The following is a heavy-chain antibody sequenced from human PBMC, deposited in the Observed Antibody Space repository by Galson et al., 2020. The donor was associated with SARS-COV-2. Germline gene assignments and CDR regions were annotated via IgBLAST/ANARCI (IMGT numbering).Heavy chain of an antibody. CDR2: IYYSGST. V-gene: IGHV4-39*01. D-gene: IGHD3-10*01. CDR3: ARQGYYYGYWFDP. J-gene: IGHJ5*02. Sequence: SETLSLTCTVSGGSISSSSYYWGWIRQPPGKGLEWIGSIYYSGSTYYNPSLKSRVTISVDTSKNQFSLKLSSVTAADTAVYYCARQGYYYGYWFDPWGQGTLVTVSS. CDR1: GGSISSSSYY.